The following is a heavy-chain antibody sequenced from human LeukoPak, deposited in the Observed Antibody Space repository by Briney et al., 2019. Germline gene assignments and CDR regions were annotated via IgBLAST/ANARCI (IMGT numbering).Heavy chain of an antibody. Sequence: GGSLRLSCAASGFTFDDYTMHWVRHAPGKGLEWVSLISWDGGSTYYADSVEGRFTISRDSSKNSLYLQMNSLRTEDTALYYCAKERFGELFLDYWGQGTLVTVSS. J-gene: IGHJ4*02. D-gene: IGHD3-10*01. CDR3: AKERFGELFLDY. CDR1: GFTFDDYT. CDR2: ISWDGGST. V-gene: IGHV3-43*01.